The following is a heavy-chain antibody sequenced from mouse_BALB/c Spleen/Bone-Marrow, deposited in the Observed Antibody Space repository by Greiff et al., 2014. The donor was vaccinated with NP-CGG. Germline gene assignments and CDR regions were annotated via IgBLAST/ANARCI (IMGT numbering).Heavy chain of an antibody. J-gene: IGHJ2*01. CDR2: IYPSDSYT. Sequence: QVQLQQPGAELVRPGASVKLSCKASGYTFTSYWISWVKQRHGQGLEWIGNIYPSDSYTNYNQKFKDKATLTVDKSSSTAYMQLSSPTSEDSAVYYCTRKYGPLYYFDYWGQGTTLTVSS. CDR3: TRKYGPLYYFDY. V-gene: IGHV1-69*02. D-gene: IGHD2-10*02. CDR1: GYTFTSYW.